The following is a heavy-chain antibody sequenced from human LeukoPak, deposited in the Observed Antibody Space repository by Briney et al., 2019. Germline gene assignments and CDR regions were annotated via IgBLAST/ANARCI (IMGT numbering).Heavy chain of an antibody. J-gene: IGHJ6*03. V-gene: IGHV3-53*01. CDR3: ARAQRGDYMDV. CDR1: GFTVSSNY. Sequence: GGSLRLSCAASGFTVSSNYMTWVRQAPGKGLEWVSVIYAGGSTYYADTVKGRFTISRDNSKNTLYLLMNNLRAEDTAVYYCARAQRGDYMDVWGKGTTATISS. CDR2: IYAGGST. D-gene: IGHD6-25*01.